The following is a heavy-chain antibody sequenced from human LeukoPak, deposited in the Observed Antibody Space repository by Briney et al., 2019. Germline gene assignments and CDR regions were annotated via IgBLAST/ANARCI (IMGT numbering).Heavy chain of an antibody. D-gene: IGHD6-13*01. Sequence: SETLSLTCIVSAGSISSYYWSWIRQPPGKGLEWIGYIYYSGSTYYNPSLKSRVTISVDTSKNQFSLKLSSVTAADTAVYYCARDPRFGSSWCRAGYGMDVWGQGTTVTVSS. CDR1: AGSISSYY. J-gene: IGHJ6*02. CDR2: IYYSGST. CDR3: ARDPRFGSSWCRAGYGMDV. V-gene: IGHV4-59*12.